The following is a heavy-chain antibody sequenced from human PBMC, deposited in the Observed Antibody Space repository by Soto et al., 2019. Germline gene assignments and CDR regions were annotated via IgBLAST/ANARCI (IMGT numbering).Heavy chain of an antibody. D-gene: IGHD6-13*01. J-gene: IGHJ4*02. CDR2: IYHSGST. CDR1: GGSISSGGYS. CDR3: ARYGIAAAGTGGYFDY. Sequence: SETLSLTCAVSGGSISSGGYSWSWIRQPPGKGLEWIGYIYHSGSTYYNPSLKSRVTISVDRSKNQFSLKLSSVTAADTAVYYCARYGIAAAGTGGYFDYWGQGTLVTVSS. V-gene: IGHV4-30-2*01.